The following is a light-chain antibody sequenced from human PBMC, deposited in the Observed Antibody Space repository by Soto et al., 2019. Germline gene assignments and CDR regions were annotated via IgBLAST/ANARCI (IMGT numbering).Light chain of an antibody. J-gene: IGLJ1*01. CDR3: SSYTDSSNYV. V-gene: IGLV2-14*03. Sequence: QSVLTQPASVSGSPGQSMTISCTGSSSDVGGYHYVSWYQQHPGKAPKLIIYQVSHRPSGVSDRFSGSKSGNTASLTISGLQAEDEADYYCSSYTDSSNYVFGTGTKVTVL. CDR1: SSDVGGYHY. CDR2: QVS.